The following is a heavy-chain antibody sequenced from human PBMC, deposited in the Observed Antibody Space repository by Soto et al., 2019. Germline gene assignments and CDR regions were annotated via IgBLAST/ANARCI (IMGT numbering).Heavy chain of an antibody. J-gene: IGHJ4*02. CDR3: ARWRMPPDY. D-gene: IGHD2-15*01. CDR1: GFTFSDYY. Sequence: QVQLVESGGGLVKPGGSLRLSCAASGFTFSDYYMTWIRQAPGKGLEWVSYISTDDSSIYYADSVRGRFTISRDNAKKSLYLQMNSLRAEDTAVYYCARWRMPPDYWGQGTLVTVSS. V-gene: IGHV3-11*01. CDR2: ISTDDSSI.